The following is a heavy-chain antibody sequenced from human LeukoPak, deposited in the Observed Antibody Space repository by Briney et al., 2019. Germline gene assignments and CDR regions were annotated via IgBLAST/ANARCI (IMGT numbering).Heavy chain of an antibody. D-gene: IGHD6-19*01. CDR1: GYSFTSYW. CDR2: IYPGDSDT. V-gene: IGHV5-51*01. Sequence: GESLKISCKGSGYSFTSYWIGWVRQMPGKGLEWMGIIYPGDSDTRYSPSFQGQVTISADKSISTAYLQWSSLKASDTAMYYCARHRRVAVAGTGYFDYWGQGTPVTVSS. J-gene: IGHJ4*02. CDR3: ARHRRVAVAGTGYFDY.